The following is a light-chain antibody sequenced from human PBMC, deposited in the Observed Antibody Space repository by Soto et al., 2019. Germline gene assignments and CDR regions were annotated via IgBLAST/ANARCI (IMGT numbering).Light chain of an antibody. CDR3: QQYDNLPPYT. V-gene: IGKV1-33*01. J-gene: IGKJ2*01. Sequence: DIQMTQSPSTLSASVGDRVTITCRASQSISSWLAWYQQKPGKVPKLLIYDASNLETGVPSRFSGSGSGTDFTFTISSLQPEDIATYYCQQYDNLPPYTFGQGTKVDIK. CDR1: QSISSW. CDR2: DAS.